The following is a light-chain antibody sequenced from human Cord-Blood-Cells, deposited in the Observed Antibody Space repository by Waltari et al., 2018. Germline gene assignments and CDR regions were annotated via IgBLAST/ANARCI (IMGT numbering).Light chain of an antibody. V-gene: IGLV2-14*03. CDR1: SSDVGGYNY. CDR2: DVS. CDR3: SSYTSSSTWV. J-gene: IGLJ3*02. Sequence: QSALTQPASVSGSPGQSITISCTGTSSDVGGYNYVSWYQQHPGKAPKLMIYDVSNPRSGVSNLFSGSKSGNTASLTISGRQAEDEADYYCSSYTSSSTWVFGGGTKLTVL.